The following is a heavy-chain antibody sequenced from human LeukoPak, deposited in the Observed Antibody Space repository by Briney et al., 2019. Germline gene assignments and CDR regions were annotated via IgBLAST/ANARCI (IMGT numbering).Heavy chain of an antibody. CDR2: ISGSGGST. J-gene: IGHJ3*02. Sequence: GGSLRLSCAAYGFTFSSYAMSWVRQAPGKGLEWVSAISGSGGSTYYADSVKGRFTISRDNSKHTLYLQMNSLRAEDTAVYFCAKTSTMIVVVITTDAFDIWGQGTMVTVSS. CDR1: GFTFSSYA. CDR3: AKTSTMIVVVITTDAFDI. D-gene: IGHD3-22*01. V-gene: IGHV3-23*01.